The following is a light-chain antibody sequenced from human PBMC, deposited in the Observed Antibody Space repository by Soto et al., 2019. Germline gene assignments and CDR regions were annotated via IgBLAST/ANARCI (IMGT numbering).Light chain of an antibody. CDR3: QQSFGTPFT. CDR1: QNIDTY. CDR2: AVS. J-gene: IGKJ2*01. V-gene: IGKV1-39*01. Sequence: DIQMTQSPSSLSASVGDRLTITCRASQNIDTYLNWYQQKPGKAPRLLIRAVSNLQSGVPSRFSGSGSRTDFTLTISGLQPEDFAVFYCQQSFGTPFTFGQGTKV.